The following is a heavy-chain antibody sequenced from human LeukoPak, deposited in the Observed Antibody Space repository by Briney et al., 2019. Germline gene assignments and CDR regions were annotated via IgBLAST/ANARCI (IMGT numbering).Heavy chain of an antibody. CDR1: GFTFSSYS. Sequence: GGSLRLSCSASGFTFSSYSMNWVRQAPGKGLEWISYISNSSSTRYNADSVKGRFTISRDNAKNSVYLQMNSLRAEDTAVYFCARGVQEGFLEWVGDYWGQGTLVTVSS. V-gene: IGHV3-48*01. CDR2: ISNSSSTR. D-gene: IGHD3-3*01. CDR3: ARGVQEGFLEWVGDY. J-gene: IGHJ4*02.